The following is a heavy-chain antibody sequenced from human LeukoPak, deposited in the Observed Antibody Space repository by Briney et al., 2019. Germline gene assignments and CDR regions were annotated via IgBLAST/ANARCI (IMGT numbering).Heavy chain of an antibody. V-gene: IGHV1-18*01. Sequence: GASVKVSCKASVYTFTRFGISWVRQAPGQGLEWMGWISAFNGNTDFAQNLQDRITMTIDISTNTAYMELRSLRSDDAAVYFCARDGGWLDPWGQGTLVTVSS. D-gene: IGHD2-15*01. CDR3: ARDGGWLDP. J-gene: IGHJ5*02. CDR1: VYTFTRFG. CDR2: ISAFNGNT.